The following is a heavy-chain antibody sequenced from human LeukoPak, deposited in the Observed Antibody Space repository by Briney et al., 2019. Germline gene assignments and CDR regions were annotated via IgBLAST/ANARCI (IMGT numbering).Heavy chain of an antibody. D-gene: IGHD3-16*01. Sequence: SETLSLTCTVSGGSISSYYWSWIRQPPGKGLEWIGYIYYNGSTNYNPSLKSRVTISVDTSKNQFSLKLSSVTAADTAVYYCARSNGGGFDPWGQGTLVTVSS. J-gene: IGHJ5*02. CDR2: IYYNGST. V-gene: IGHV4-59*08. CDR1: GGSISSYY. CDR3: ARSNGGGFDP.